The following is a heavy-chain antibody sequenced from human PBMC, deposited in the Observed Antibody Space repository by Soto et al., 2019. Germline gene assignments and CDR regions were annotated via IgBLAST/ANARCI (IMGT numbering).Heavy chain of an antibody. D-gene: IGHD3-22*01. CDR3: ASGSAGYYDSSGP. Sequence: SVKVSCKASGGTFSSYAISWVRQAPGQGLEWMGGIIPIFGTANYAQKFRGRVTITADESTSTAYMELSSLRSEDTAVYYCASGSAGYYDSSGPWGQGTLVTVSS. V-gene: IGHV1-69*13. CDR2: IIPIFGTA. CDR1: GGTFSSYA. J-gene: IGHJ4*02.